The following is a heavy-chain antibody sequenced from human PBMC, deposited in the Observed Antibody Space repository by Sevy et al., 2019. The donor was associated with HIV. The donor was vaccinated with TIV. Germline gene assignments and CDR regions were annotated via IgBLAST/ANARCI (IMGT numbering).Heavy chain of an antibody. D-gene: IGHD6-25*01. Sequence: GGSLRLSCAASGFTFTEFVMSWVRQAPGKGLEWVANINRDGSEKYYVDSVKGRFTISRDNAKNSVSLQMNSLRAEDTAVYYCARVAIPATGPFDLYYFDYWGQGTLVTVSS. J-gene: IGHJ4*02. CDR3: ARVAIPATGPFDLYYFDY. CDR2: INRDGSEK. CDR1: GFTFTEFV. V-gene: IGHV3-7*04.